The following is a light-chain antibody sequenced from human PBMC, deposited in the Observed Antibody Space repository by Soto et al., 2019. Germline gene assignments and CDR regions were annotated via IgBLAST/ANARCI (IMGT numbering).Light chain of an antibody. CDR2: EVT. CDR1: SSDVGKYDR. J-gene: IGLJ1*01. Sequence: QSALTQPPSVSGSPGQSVTISCTGTSSDVGKYDRVSWYQQPPGTAPKLIIYEVTKRPSGVPARFSGSKSGNTASLTISGLQAEDEAEYYCSSYTSSSRYVFGTGTKVTVL. CDR3: SSYTSSSRYV. V-gene: IGLV2-18*02.